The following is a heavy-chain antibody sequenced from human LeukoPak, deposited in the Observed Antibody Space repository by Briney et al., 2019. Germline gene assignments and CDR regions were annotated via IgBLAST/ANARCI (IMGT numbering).Heavy chain of an antibody. D-gene: IGHD5-12*01. CDR2: AYHTGNH. V-gene: IGHV4-59*01. CDR3: ALIVAGHPIDS. J-gene: IGHJ4*02. Sequence: PSETLPLTCTVSGATISTYFWSWLRQSAAKGLEWLGYAYHTGNHYYNPSLKSRLTISVDQSKNQFSLKLPSVTAAATAVDYCALIVAGHPIDSWGQGTLVTVSS. CDR1: GATISTYF.